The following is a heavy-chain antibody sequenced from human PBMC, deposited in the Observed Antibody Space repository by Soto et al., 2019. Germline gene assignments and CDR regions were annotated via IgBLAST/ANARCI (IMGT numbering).Heavy chain of an antibody. Sequence: VQLRESGPGLVKPSQTLSLTCTVSGGSISSGGYYWSWIRQHPGKGLEWIGYIYYSGSTYYNPSLKSRVTIPVDTAKNQFSLKLSSVTAADTAVYYFARTSGTAMVYDYMDVWGKGTTVTVSS. CDR2: IYYSGST. CDR1: GGSISSGGYY. V-gene: IGHV4-31*03. D-gene: IGHD5-18*01. CDR3: ARTSGTAMVYDYMDV. J-gene: IGHJ6*03.